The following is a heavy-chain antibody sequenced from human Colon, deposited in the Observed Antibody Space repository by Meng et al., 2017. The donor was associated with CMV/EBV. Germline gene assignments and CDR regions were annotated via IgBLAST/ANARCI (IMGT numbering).Heavy chain of an antibody. CDR2: IDTYSNYI. CDR3: ARTHDAFDI. Sequence: GGSLRLSCAASGFTFSISTMNWVRQAPGKGLEWVSSIDTYSNYIYYADSVKGRFTISRDNAKNSLYLQMNSLRAEDTAVHYCARTHDAFDIWGQGTMVTVSS. J-gene: IGHJ3*02. V-gene: IGHV3-21*04. CDR1: GFTFSIST.